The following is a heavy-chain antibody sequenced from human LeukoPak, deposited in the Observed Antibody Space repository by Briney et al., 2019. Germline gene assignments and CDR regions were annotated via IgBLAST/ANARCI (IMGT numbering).Heavy chain of an antibody. J-gene: IGHJ3*01. D-gene: IGHD2-21*01. V-gene: IGHV3-48*01. CDR2: IGHTGSPA. CDR1: GFTFSSHS. Sequence: PGGSLRLSCEASGFTFSSHSMTWVRQAPGKTLEWISYIGHTGSPAHYADSVRGRFTISRDNAKNSLYLQTNSLTVEDTAVYYCARDQRPYCGGECYCAIDLWGRGTLVTVSS. CDR3: ARDQRPYCGGECYCAIDL.